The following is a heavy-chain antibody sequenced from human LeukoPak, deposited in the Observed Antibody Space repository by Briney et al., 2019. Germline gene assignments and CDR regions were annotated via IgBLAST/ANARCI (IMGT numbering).Heavy chain of an antibody. Sequence: GGSLRLSCAASGFTFSSNHMSWVRQAPGKGLEWVSVIYSGGSTYYADSVKGRFTISRDNSKNTLYLQMNSLRAEDTAVYYCARETVTMVRGVIKDFQHWGQGTLVTVSS. CDR3: ARETVTMVRGVIKDFQH. D-gene: IGHD3-10*01. CDR2: IYSGGST. J-gene: IGHJ1*01. V-gene: IGHV3-66*02. CDR1: GFTFSSNH.